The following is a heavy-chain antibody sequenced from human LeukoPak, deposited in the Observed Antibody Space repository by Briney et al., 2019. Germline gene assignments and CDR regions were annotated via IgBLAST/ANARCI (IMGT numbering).Heavy chain of an antibody. V-gene: IGHV3-23*01. CDR3: ATRYSSFLGTGWFFFDY. J-gene: IGHJ4*02. CDR1: GFTFSSYA. Sequence: GASLRLSCAASGFTFSSYAINWVRQALGKGPEWGAAVSESGVTTYYADSVKGRCAISRDNSKNKVYLQMSSLRDDDTAVYYCATRYSSFLGTGWFFFDYWGQGTLVTVSS. CDR2: VSESGVTT. D-gene: IGHD6-6*01.